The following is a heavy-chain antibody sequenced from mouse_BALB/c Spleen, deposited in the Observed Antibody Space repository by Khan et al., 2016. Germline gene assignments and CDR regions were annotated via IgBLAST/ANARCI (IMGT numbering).Heavy chain of an antibody. D-gene: IGHD2-14*01. CDR1: GYSVSSDFA. V-gene: IGHV3-2*02. J-gene: IGHJ4*01. Sequence: EVKLQESGPGLVKPSQSLSLTCTVTGYSVSSDFAWNWIRQFPGNKLEWLGYITYSGSISYNPSLKSRISITRDTSKNQFFLLLNSVTTEDTATYYCARGNYWYPLDYWGQGTSVTVSS. CDR3: ARGNYWYPLDY. CDR2: ITYSGSI.